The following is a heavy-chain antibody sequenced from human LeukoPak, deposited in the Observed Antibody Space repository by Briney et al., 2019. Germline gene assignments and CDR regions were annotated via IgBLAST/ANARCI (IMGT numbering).Heavy chain of an antibody. CDR1: GYTFTTYG. CDR2: ISVYKGNT. CDR3: AGSRDWNYAFDM. J-gene: IGHJ3*02. D-gene: IGHD1-7*01. V-gene: IGHV1-18*01. Sequence: ASVKVSCKASGYTFTTYGINWVRQAPGQGREWWGWISVYKGNTNYAQKFQGRVTMTTDTSTSTAYMELRSLRSDDTAVYYCAGSRDWNYAFDMWGQGTMVTVSS.